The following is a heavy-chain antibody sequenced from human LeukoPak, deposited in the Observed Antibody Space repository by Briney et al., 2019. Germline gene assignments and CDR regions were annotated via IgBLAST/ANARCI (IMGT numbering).Heavy chain of an antibody. Sequence: ASVRVSCKASGGTFSSYAISWVRQAPGQGLEWMGGIIPIFGTANYAQKFQGRVTITADESTSTAYMELSSLRSEDTAAYYCARASGVYSSGWYTPCFYWGQGTLVTVSS. D-gene: IGHD6-19*01. CDR1: GGTFSSYA. CDR3: ARASGVYSSGWYTPCFY. V-gene: IGHV1-69*13. J-gene: IGHJ4*02. CDR2: IIPIFGTA.